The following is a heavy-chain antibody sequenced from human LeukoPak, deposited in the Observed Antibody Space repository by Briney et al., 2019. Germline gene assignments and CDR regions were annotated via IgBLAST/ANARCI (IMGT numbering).Heavy chain of an antibody. V-gene: IGHV3-21*01. CDR2: ISSSSSYI. CDR3: ARVSMLFSYYYYLDV. Sequence: SGGSLRLSCAASGFTFSSYSMNWVRQAPGKGLERVSSISSSSSYIYYADSVKGRFTISRDNAKNSLYLQMNSLRAEDTAVYYCARVSMLFSYYYYLDVWGKGTTVTVSS. J-gene: IGHJ6*03. CDR1: GFTFSSYS. D-gene: IGHD3-10*02.